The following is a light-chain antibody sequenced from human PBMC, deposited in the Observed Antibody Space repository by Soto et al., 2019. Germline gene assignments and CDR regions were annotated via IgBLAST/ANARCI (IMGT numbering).Light chain of an antibody. V-gene: IGKV1-5*03. CDR2: KAS. J-gene: IGKJ1*01. Sequence: DIQMTQSPSTLSASVGDSVSINCRASQSISAWLAWYQQKPGKAPRLLIYKASTLEIGVPSRFSGSGSGTEFTLTISSLQPDDIATYYCQQCHRYLTFGQGTKVDIK. CDR3: QQCHRYLT. CDR1: QSISAW.